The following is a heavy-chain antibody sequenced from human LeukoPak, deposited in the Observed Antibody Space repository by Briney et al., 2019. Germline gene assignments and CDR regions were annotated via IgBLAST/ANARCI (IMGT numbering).Heavy chain of an antibody. CDR1: GFTFNIYA. J-gene: IGHJ4*02. V-gene: IGHV3-23*01. CDR2: ISSSGDST. D-gene: IGHD5-12*01. CDR3: SKGGPRIDS. Sequence: GGSLRLSCAASGFTFNIYAISWVRQAPGKGLEWVSSISSSGDSTYYADSDSVNGRFPISRDNLKSTLYLQINSLRVEDTALYYCSKGGPRIDSWGQGTLITVSS.